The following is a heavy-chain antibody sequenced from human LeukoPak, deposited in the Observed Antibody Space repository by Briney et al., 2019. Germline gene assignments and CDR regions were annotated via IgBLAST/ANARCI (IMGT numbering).Heavy chain of an antibody. V-gene: IGHV1-18*01. CDR2: ISGYNRKT. CDR3: ARVRDFYDNSAYLSNFDS. D-gene: IGHD3-22*01. J-gene: IGHJ4*02. CDR1: GYTFTACY. Sequence: AAVKVSFQASGYTFTACYISWVRQAPGQGLDWMGWISGYNRKTNYVQKLQGRVNMPTDTSTSTAYMELRSLRSDDTAVYYCARVRDFYDNSAYLSNFDSWGQGTLVTVSS.